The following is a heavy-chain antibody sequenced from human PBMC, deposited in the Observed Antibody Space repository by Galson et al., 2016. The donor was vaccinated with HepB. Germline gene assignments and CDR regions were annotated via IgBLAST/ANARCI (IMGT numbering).Heavy chain of an antibody. CDR1: CGSVSSGGYW. J-gene: IGHJ6*02. V-gene: IGHV4-61*08. Sequence: ATLPPTCTVSCGSVSSGGYWWSWIRRPPGEGLEWIGYVHNSKCTTYNPPLKSRVTISTDTSKNKFFMKLTAITDADTAVYYCTRDRVPCNGMDFWGQGTTVTVSS. CDR2: VHNSKCT. CDR3: TRDRVPCNGMDF.